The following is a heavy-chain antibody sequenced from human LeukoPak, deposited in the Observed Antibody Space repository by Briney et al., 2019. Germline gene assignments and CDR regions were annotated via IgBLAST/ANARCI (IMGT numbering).Heavy chain of an antibody. V-gene: IGHV3-48*02. Sequence: GGSPRLSCAASGFTFSSYSMNWVRQAPGKGLEWISYISSGSSTIYYADSVKGRFTISKDKAKNSLYLQMNSLRDDDTAVYYCARDESGNYYRIPAFDIWGQGTMVTVSS. CDR2: ISSGSSTI. D-gene: IGHD1-26*01. J-gene: IGHJ3*02. CDR1: GFTFSSYS. CDR3: ARDESGNYYRIPAFDI.